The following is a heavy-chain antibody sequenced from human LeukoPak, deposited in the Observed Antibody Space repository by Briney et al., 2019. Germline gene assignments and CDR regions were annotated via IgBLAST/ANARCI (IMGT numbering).Heavy chain of an antibody. D-gene: IGHD4-17*01. Sequence: PSETQSLTCTVSGGSISSYYWSWIRQPPGKGLEWIGYIYYSGSTNYNPSLKGRVTISVDTSKNQFSLKLSSVTAADTAVYYCARSYGDDFDYWGQGTLVTVSS. CDR2: IYYSGST. CDR1: GGSISSYY. CDR3: ARSYGDDFDY. J-gene: IGHJ4*02. V-gene: IGHV4-59*01.